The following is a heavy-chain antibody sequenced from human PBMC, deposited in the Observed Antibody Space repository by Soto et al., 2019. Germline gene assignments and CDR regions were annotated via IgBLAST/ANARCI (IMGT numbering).Heavy chain of an antibody. Sequence: GSLRLSCVASGFTFGTSGMSWVRQASGKGLEWISGLSGDNNTDTKYADSVKGRFTISRDNSKSTLYLQMHSLRVEDTALYYCTKDSGYDSTDWGLGTLVTVSS. D-gene: IGHD3-9*01. CDR3: TKDSGYDSTD. CDR1: GFTFGTSG. CDR2: LSGDNNTDT. J-gene: IGHJ4*02. V-gene: IGHV3-23*01.